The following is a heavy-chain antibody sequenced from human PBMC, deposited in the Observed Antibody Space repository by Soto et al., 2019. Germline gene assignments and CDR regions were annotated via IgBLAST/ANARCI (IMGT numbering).Heavy chain of an antibody. J-gene: IGHJ4*02. Sequence: EVQLLESGGGLVQPGGSLRLSCEASGFTFSNHAMSWVRQPPGKGLEWVSAISTTGGTTYYPDSVKGRFTISRDNSKNTLYLQMNTLRAEDTAVYYCAKEGISTSLADFDYWGQGTLVTVSS. CDR1: GFTFSNHA. V-gene: IGHV3-23*01. CDR3: AKEGISTSLADFDY. D-gene: IGHD2-2*01. CDR2: ISTTGGTT.